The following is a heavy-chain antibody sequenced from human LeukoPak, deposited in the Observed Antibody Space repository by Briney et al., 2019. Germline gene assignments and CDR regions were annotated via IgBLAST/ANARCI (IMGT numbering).Heavy chain of an antibody. V-gene: IGHV3-30-3*01. D-gene: IGHD3-22*01. CDR2: ISYDGSNK. CDR3: AREAYYYDSSGYYYDY. CDR1: GFTFSSYA. J-gene: IGHJ4*02. Sequence: PGGSLRLSCAAYGFTFSSYAMSWVRQAPGKGLEWVAVISYDGSNKYYADSVKGRFTISRDNSKNTLYLQMNSLRAEDTAVYYCAREAYYYDSSGYYYDYWGQGTLVTVSS.